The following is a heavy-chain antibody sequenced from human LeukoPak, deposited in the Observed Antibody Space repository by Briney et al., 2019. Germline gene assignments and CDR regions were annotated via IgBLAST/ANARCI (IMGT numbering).Heavy chain of an antibody. CDR3: ARSGDYDFWSGYPFDP. V-gene: IGHV4-38-2*02. CDR1: GYSISSGYY. Sequence: PSETLSLTCTVSGYSISSGYYWGWIRPPPGKGLEWVGSIYHSGSTYYNPSLKSRVTISVDTSKNQFSLKLSSVTAADTAVYYCARSGDYDFWSGYPFDPWGQGTLVTVSS. D-gene: IGHD3-3*01. J-gene: IGHJ5*02. CDR2: IYHSGST.